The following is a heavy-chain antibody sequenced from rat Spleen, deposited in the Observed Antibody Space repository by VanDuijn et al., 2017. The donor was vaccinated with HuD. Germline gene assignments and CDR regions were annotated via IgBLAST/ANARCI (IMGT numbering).Heavy chain of an antibody. D-gene: IGHD4-4*01. Sequence: EVQLVESGGGLVQPGRSLKLSCAASGFTFSKFDMAWVRQAPTKGLEWVAYISIGGGTTFYRDSVKGRFTISRDNSKNTLYLEMSSPTSEDTAMYYCAAVIQTRGVTVFDYWGQGVMVTVSS. CDR2: ISIGGGTT. V-gene: IGHV5-27*01. J-gene: IGHJ2*01. CDR1: GFTFSKFD. CDR3: AAVIQTRGVTVFDY.